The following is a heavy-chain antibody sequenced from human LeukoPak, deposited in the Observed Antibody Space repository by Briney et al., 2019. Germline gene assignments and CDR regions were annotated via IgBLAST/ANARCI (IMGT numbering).Heavy chain of an antibody. D-gene: IGHD3-10*01. CDR3: TTAPGVYDAFHI. CDR1: GFTFRNVW. Sequence: GGSLRLSCAASGFTFRNVWMSGVRQAPGKGLEGVGRIKSKTDGGTTDYAAPVKGRFTISRDDSKTTLYLQMNSLKTEDTAVYYCTTAPGVYDAFHIWGQGTMVTVSS. V-gene: IGHV3-15*01. CDR2: IKSKTDGGTT. J-gene: IGHJ3*02.